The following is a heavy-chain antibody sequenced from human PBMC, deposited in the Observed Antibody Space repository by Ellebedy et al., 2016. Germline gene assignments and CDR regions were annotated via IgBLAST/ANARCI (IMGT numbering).Heavy chain of an antibody. CDR1: GFTFSSYS. J-gene: IGHJ6*02. CDR2: ISSSSSYI. V-gene: IGHV3-21*01. Sequence: GGSLRLSCAASGFTFSSYSMNWVRQAPGKGLEWVSSISSSSSYIYYADSVKGRFTISRDNAKNSLYLQMNSLRAEDTAVYYCARDGGSGSYYKDYGMDVWGQGTTVTVSS. D-gene: IGHD3-10*01. CDR3: ARDGGSGSYYKDYGMDV.